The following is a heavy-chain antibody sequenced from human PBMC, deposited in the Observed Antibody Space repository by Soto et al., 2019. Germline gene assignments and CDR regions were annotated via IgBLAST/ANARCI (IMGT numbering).Heavy chain of an antibody. Sequence: SETLSLTCAVYGGSFSGYYWSWIRQPPGKGLEWIGEINHSGSTNYNPSLKSRVTISVDTSKNQFSLKLSSVTAADTAVYYCARGPEHYSDYDIRQKGPQPDALWYYHLWGRGTLVTVSS. D-gene: IGHD5-12*01. CDR1: GGSFSGYY. V-gene: IGHV4-34*01. CDR3: ARGPEHYSDYDIRQKGPQPDALWYYHL. CDR2: INHSGST. J-gene: IGHJ2*01.